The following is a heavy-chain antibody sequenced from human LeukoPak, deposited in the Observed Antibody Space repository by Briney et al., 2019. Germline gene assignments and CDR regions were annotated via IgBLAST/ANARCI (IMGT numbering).Heavy chain of an antibody. Sequence: GASVKLSCKASGYTFSSYHLHWVRQAPGQGLEWMGIINPSGGSTSYAQKLQGRVTMTTDTSTSTAYMELRSLRSDDTAVYYCARPLRKVGAELDYWGQGTLVTVSS. CDR1: GYTFSSYH. V-gene: IGHV1-46*01. CDR2: INPSGGST. CDR3: ARPLRKVGAELDY. J-gene: IGHJ4*02. D-gene: IGHD1-26*01.